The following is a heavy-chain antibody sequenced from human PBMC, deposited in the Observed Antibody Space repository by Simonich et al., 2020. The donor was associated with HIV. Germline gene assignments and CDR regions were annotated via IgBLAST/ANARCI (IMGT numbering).Heavy chain of an antibody. CDR3: ARKGGGRGVYYFDY. D-gene: IGHD3-10*01. V-gene: IGHV1-69*13. J-gene: IGHJ4*02. Sequence: QVQLVQSGAEVKKPGSSVKVSCKASGGTFSSFAISWVRQAPGLGLKWVGGIIPNFGTANYAQMVQGRVTITADESTSTAYMELSSLRSEDTGIYYCARKGGGRGVYYFDYWGQGTLVTVSS. CDR2: IIPNFGTA. CDR1: GGTFSSFA.